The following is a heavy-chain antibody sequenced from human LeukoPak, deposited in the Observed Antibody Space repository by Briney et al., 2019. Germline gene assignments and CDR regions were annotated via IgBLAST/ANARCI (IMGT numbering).Heavy chain of an antibody. CDR2: IIPIFGTA. CDR1: GGTFSSYA. Sequence: EASVKVSCKASGGTFSSYAISWVRQAPGQGLEWMGGIIPIFGTANCAQKFQGRVTITADESTSTAYMELSSLRSEDTAVYYCARVVYYDSSGYYWPPRDAFDIWGQGTMVTVSS. J-gene: IGHJ3*02. D-gene: IGHD3-22*01. CDR3: ARVVYYDSSGYYWPPRDAFDI. V-gene: IGHV1-69*01.